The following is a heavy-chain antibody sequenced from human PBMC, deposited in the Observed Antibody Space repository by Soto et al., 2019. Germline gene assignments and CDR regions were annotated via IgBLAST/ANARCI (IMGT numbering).Heavy chain of an antibody. J-gene: IGHJ3*02. CDR3: ERELMYGRPSERLAFDI. D-gene: IGHD2-8*01. V-gene: IGHV4-31*03. CDR2: IYYSGST. CDR1: GGSISSGGYY. Sequence: PSETLSLTCTVSGGSISSGGYYWSWIRQHPGKGLEWIGYIYYSGSTYYNPSLKSRVTISVDTSKNQFSLKLSSVTAADTAVYYCERELMYGRPSERLAFDIWGQGTMVTV.